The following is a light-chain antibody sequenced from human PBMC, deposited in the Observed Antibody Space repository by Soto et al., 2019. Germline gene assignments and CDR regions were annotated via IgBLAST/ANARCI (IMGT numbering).Light chain of an antibody. CDR3: LVSYTGYMV. CDR2: DTR. CDR1: IGDVTSDHY. V-gene: IGLV7-46*01. J-gene: IGLJ2*01. Sequence: VVTQEPSLTVSPGGTVTLTCGSSIGDVTSDHYPYWLQQRPGQAPRALIYDTRYKKSWTPARFSGSLLGGKAALTLSDAQPEDEADYYCLVSYTGYMVFGGGTKVTVL.